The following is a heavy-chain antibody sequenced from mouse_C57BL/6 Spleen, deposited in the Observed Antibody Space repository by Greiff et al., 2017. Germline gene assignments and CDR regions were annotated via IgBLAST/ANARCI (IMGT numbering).Heavy chain of an antibody. D-gene: IGHD3-2*02. Sequence: VQLQQSGPELVKPGASVKISCKASGYAFSSSWMNWVKQRPGKGLEWIGRIDPGDGDTNYNGKFKGKATLTADKSSSTAYMQLSSLTSEDSAVYFCAIDSSGYVRYAMDYWGQGTSVTVSS. CDR2: IDPGDGDT. V-gene: IGHV1-82*01. J-gene: IGHJ4*01. CDR3: AIDSSGYVRYAMDY. CDR1: GYAFSSSW.